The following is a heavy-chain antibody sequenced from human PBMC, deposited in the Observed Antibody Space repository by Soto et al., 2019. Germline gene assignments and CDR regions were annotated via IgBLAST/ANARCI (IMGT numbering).Heavy chain of an antibody. V-gene: IGHV1-2*04. D-gene: IGHD6-6*01. CDR2: INPNSGGT. J-gene: IGHJ6*02. Sequence: GASVKVSCKASGYTFTGYYMRWVRQAPGQGLEWMGWINPNSGGTNYAQKFQGWVTMTRDTSISTAYMELSRLRSDDTAVYYCARWGNAEYSTHGMDVWGQGTTVTVSS. CDR1: GYTFTGYY. CDR3: ARWGNAEYSTHGMDV.